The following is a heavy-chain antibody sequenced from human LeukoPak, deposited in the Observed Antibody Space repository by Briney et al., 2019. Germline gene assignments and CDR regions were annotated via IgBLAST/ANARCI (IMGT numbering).Heavy chain of an antibody. Sequence: GGSLRLSCAASGFTFSSYGMHWVRQAPGKGLEWVAFIRYDGSNKYYADSVKGRFTISRDNSKNTLYLQMNSLRAEDTAVYYCAKIKGASLERITIFGVVPLYFDYWGQGTLVTVSS. CDR1: GFTFSSYG. J-gene: IGHJ4*02. CDR3: AKIKGASLERITIFGVVPLYFDY. V-gene: IGHV3-30*02. CDR2: IRYDGSNK. D-gene: IGHD3-3*01.